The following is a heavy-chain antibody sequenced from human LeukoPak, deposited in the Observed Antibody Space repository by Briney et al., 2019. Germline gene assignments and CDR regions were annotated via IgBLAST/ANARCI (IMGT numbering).Heavy chain of an antibody. CDR3: ARGGDWKFDY. Sequence: SETLSLTCAVSGDSIGSNKWWTWVRQPPGKGLEWIGEIHHSGRLNYSPSLKSRVTISVNKSKNHFSLNLNSITPADTAIYYCARGGDWKFDYWGQGALVTVSS. CDR1: GDSIGSNKW. D-gene: IGHD1-1*01. CDR2: IHHSGRL. V-gene: IGHV4-4*02. J-gene: IGHJ4*02.